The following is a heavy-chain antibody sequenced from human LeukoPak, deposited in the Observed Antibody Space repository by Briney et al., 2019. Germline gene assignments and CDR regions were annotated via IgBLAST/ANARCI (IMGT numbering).Heavy chain of an antibody. CDR3: ARGRPLDY. V-gene: IGHV3-66*01. J-gene: IGHJ4*02. Sequence: PGGSLRLSCAASGFTFSSYWVSWVRQAPGKGLEWVSVIYSGGSTYYADSVKGRFTISRDNSKNTLYLQMNSLRAEDTAVYYCARGRPLDYWGQGTLVTVSS. CDR2: IYSGGST. CDR1: GFTFSSYW.